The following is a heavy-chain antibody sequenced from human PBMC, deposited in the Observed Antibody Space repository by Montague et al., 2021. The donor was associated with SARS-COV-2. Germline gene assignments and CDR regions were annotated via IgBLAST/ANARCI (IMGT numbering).Heavy chain of an antibody. CDR1: GFTFSSYW. D-gene: IGHD3-22*01. CDR3: ARDRAPYYYDSSGYLGPIYYSMDV. V-gene: IGHV3-7*01. CDR2: IKQDGSEK. Sequence: SLRLSCAASGFTFSSYWMSWVRQAPGKGLEWVANIKQDGSEKYYVDSVKGRFTISRDNAKNSLYLQMNSLRAEDTAVYYCARDRAPYYYDSSGYLGPIYYSMDVWGQGTTVTVSS. J-gene: IGHJ6*02.